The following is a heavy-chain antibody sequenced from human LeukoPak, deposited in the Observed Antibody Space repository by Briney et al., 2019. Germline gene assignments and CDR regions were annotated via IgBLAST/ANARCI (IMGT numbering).Heavy chain of an antibody. CDR2: IYYSGST. D-gene: IGHD6-13*01. V-gene: IGHV4-59*01. CDR1: SGSISSYY. Sequence: SETLSLTCTVSSGSISSYYWSWIRQPPGKGLEWIGYIYYSGSTNYNPSLKSRVTISVDTSKNQFSLKLSSVTAADTAVYYCARELQGRVAFAIAAAGKGGYYYYYMDVWGKGTTVTVSS. CDR3: ARELQGRVAFAIAAAGKGGYYYYYMDV. J-gene: IGHJ6*03.